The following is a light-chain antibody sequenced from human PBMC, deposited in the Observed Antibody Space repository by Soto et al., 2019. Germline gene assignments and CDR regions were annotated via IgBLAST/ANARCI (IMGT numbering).Light chain of an antibody. CDR2: KVS. CDR3: MQGTHWPFT. V-gene: IGKV2-30*01. J-gene: IGKJ2*01. CDR1: QSLVKSNGNTY. Sequence: DVAMTQSPLSLPVTLGQPASISCRSSQSLVKSNGNTYLTWFQQRPGQSPRRLIYKVSNRDSGVPDRVSGSGSGTDFTLEISRVEAEDAGLYYCMQGTHWPFTFGRGTKLEIK.